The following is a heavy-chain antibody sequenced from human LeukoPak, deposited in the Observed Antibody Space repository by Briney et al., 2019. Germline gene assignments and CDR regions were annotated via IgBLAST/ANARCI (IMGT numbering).Heavy chain of an antibody. J-gene: IGHJ4*02. D-gene: IGHD2/OR15-2a*01. V-gene: IGHV1-69*04. Sequence: ASVKVSCKASGGTFSSYAISWVRQAPGQGLEWMRRIIPILGIANYAQKFQGRVTITADKSTSTAYMELSSLRSQDTAVYYCARAQVNKDDFGYWGQGTLVTVSS. CDR3: ARAQVNKDDFGY. CDR2: IIPILGIA. CDR1: GGTFSSYA.